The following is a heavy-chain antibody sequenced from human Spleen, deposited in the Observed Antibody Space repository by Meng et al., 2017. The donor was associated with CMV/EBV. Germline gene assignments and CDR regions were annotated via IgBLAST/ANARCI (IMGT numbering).Heavy chain of an antibody. CDR2: FDPEDGEA. Sequence: CQVSGHTLTDLSRHWVRQAPGKGLEWMGGFDPEDGEAIYAQKFQGRVTMTEDTSTDTAYMELSNLRSEDTAVYYCATFSQWLDSFDYWGQGTLVTVSS. CDR1: GHTLTDLS. V-gene: IGHV1-24*01. CDR3: ATFSQWLDSFDY. D-gene: IGHD6-19*01. J-gene: IGHJ4*02.